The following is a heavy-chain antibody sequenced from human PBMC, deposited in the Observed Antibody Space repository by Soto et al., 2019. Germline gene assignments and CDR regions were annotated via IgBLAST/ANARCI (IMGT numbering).Heavy chain of an antibody. CDR3: ASTKAVVVAALGI. CDR1: GFTFSNSA. Sequence: EGHLLESGGGLVQPGGSLRLSCTASGFTFSNSAMIWVRQAPGHGLEWVASISENGGSRGGTYYADSVKGRFTISRNNSKSTLYLQVDSLTGADTAAYYCASTKAVVVAALGIWGQGTMVTVSS. CDR2: ISENGGSRGGT. V-gene: IGHV3-23*01. D-gene: IGHD2-21*01. J-gene: IGHJ3*02.